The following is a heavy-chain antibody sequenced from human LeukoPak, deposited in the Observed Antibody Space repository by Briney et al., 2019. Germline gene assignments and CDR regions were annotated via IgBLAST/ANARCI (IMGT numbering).Heavy chain of an antibody. D-gene: IGHD3-3*01. CDR1: GYTFTSYG. Sequence: ASVKVAYKASGYTFTSYGISWVLQAPGQGQEWMGWISDYNGNTNYAQKLQGRVTMTTDTSTSTAYMELRSLRSADTAVYYCARDLGSIFGVAIDYWGQGTLVTVSS. CDR3: ARDLGSIFGVAIDY. J-gene: IGHJ4*02. V-gene: IGHV1-18*01. CDR2: ISDYNGNT.